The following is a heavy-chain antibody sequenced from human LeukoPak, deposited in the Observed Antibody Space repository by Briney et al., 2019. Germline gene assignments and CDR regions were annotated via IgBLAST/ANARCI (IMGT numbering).Heavy chain of an antibody. V-gene: IGHV4-4*02. CDR1: GVSISSSNW. J-gene: IGHJ6*02. Sequence: SETLSLTCAVSGVSISSSNWWSWVRQPPGKGLEWIGEIYHSGSTNYNPSLKSRVTISVDKSKNQFSLKLSSVTAADTAVYYCARSPEYGSYYYYGMDVWGQGTTVTVSS. CDR2: IYHSGST. CDR3: ARSPEYGSYYYYGMDV. D-gene: IGHD2/OR15-2a*01.